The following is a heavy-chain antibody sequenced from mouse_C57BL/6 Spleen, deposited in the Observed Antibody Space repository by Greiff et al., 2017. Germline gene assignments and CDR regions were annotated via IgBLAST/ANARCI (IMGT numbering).Heavy chain of an antibody. CDR3: ARDHYGSSYAMDY. V-gene: IGHV1-76*01. J-gene: IGHJ4*01. Sequence: VQLQEPGAELVRPGASVKLSCKASGYTFTDYYINWVKQRPGQGLEWIASIYPGSGNTYYNEKFKGKATLTAEKSSSTSYMQLSSLTSEDSAVYFCARDHYGSSYAMDYWGQGTSVTVSS. D-gene: IGHD1-1*01. CDR2: IYPGSGNT. CDR1: GYTFTDYY.